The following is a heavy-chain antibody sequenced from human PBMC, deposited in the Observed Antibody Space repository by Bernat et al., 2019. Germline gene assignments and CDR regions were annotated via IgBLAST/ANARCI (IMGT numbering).Heavy chain of an antibody. J-gene: IGHJ4*02. D-gene: IGHD4-23*01. CDR1: GGSFSGYY. V-gene: IGHV4-34*01. CDR2: INHSGST. CDR3: ARGLRWPQYYFDY. Sequence: QVQLQQWGAGLLKPSEILSFTCAVYGGSFSGYYWSWIRQPPGKGLEWIGEINHSGSTNYNPSLKSRVTISVDTSKNQFSLKLSSVTAADTAVYYCARGLRWPQYYFDYWGQGTLVTVSS.